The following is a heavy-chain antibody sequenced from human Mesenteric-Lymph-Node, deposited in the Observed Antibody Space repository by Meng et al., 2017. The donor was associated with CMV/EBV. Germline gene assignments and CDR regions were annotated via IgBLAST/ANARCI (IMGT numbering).Heavy chain of an antibody. Sequence: GESLKISCAASGFTFSTYWMHWVRQAPGKGLEWVSAISGSGGSTYYADSVKGRFTISRDNSKNTLYLQMNSLRAEDTAVYYCARDSRYGSGRSMLGYWGQGTLVTVSS. V-gene: IGHV3-23*01. CDR2: ISGSGGST. D-gene: IGHD3-10*01. CDR1: GFTFSTYW. J-gene: IGHJ4*02. CDR3: ARDSRYGSGRSMLGY.